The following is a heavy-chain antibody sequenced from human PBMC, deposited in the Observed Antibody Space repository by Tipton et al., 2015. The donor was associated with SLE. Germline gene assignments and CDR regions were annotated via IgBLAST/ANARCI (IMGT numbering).Heavy chain of an antibody. J-gene: IGHJ4*02. V-gene: IGHV3-23*03. D-gene: IGHD3-10*01. CDR3: AKNKGTY. CDR1: GFTFSSHT. Sequence: SLRLSCAASGFTFSSHTMSWVRQAPGKGLEWVSVIYSDGSTDYGDSVKGRFTVSRGNYRNTLYLQMDYLSAEDTAVYYCAKNKGTYWGQGTLVTVSS. CDR2: IYSDGST.